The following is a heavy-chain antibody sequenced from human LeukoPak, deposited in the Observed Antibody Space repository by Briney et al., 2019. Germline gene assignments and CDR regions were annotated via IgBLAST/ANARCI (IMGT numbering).Heavy chain of an antibody. CDR3: AIEQATYGSGSYFY. J-gene: IGHJ4*02. CDR2: IYPGDSDT. CDR1: GYSFITYK. V-gene: IGHV5-51*01. Sequence: GESLKISCKGSGYSFITYKIGWVRQMPGKGLEWMGIIYPGDSDTRYSPSFQGQVTISADKSISTAYLQWSSLKASDTAMYYCAIEQATYGSGSYFYWGQGTLVTVSS. D-gene: IGHD3-10*01.